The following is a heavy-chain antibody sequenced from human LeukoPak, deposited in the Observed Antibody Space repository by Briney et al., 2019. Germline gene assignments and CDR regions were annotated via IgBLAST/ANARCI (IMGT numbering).Heavy chain of an antibody. V-gene: IGHV3-7*01. Sequence: PGGSLRLSCAASGFTFSRHWMSWVRQAPGKGLEWVANIKQDGSEKFYVASVKGRFTISRDNAKNSLFLQMNSLRGEDTAVYYCARDPVHSSGSVSHYYMDVWGKGTTVTVSS. CDR2: IKQDGSEK. D-gene: IGHD6-19*01. CDR1: GFTFSRHW. J-gene: IGHJ6*03. CDR3: ARDPVHSSGSVSHYYMDV.